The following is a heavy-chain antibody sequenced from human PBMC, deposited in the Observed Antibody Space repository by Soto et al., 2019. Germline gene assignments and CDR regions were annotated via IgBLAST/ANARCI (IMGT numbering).Heavy chain of an antibody. CDR1: GFTFSDHY. V-gene: IGHV3-72*01. J-gene: IGHJ4*02. Sequence: EVQLVESGGGLVQPGGSLRLSCAASGFTFSDHYMDWVRQAPGKGLEWVGRTRNKANSYTTEYAASVKGRFTISRDDSKNSLYLQINSLKPEDTAVYYCARGYCSGGSCYSESGVYFDYWGQGTLVTVSS. D-gene: IGHD2-15*01. CDR2: TRNKANSYTT. CDR3: ARGYCSGGSCYSESGVYFDY.